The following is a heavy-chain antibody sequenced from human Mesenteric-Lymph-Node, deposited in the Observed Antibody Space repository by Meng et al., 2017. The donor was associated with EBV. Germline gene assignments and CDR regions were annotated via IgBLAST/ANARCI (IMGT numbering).Heavy chain of an antibody. Sequence: LVESGGGLVKPGGSLGLSCAASGFTFTDYYMSWIRLAPGKGLEWVSYISGSGSTIYYADSVKGRFTMSRDNANNSLYLQMNSLRAEDTAVYYCARASGLAPYFDYWGQGTLVTVSS. CDR3: ARASGLAPYFDY. J-gene: IGHJ4*02. V-gene: IGHV3-11*01. CDR1: GFTFTDYY. D-gene: IGHD2-8*02. CDR2: ISGSGSTI.